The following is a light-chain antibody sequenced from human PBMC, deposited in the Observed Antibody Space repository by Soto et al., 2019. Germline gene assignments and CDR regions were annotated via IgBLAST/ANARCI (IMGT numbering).Light chain of an antibody. CDR3: SSYRVGGSYV. CDR2: DVS. Sequence: PVLTQPVSVSSAAVGSSTIFCNGTSSDVGRHNAVSWYQQHPGKVPQLMIYDVSIRPSGISDRLSASKSGNMASLTISGLQVEDEADYYCSSYRVGGSYVCGSETKVTV. CDR1: SSDVGRHNA. J-gene: IGLJ1*01. V-gene: IGLV2-14*03.